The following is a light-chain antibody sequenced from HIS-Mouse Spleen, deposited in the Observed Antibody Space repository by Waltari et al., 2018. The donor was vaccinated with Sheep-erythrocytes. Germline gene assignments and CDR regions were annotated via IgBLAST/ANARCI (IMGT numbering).Light chain of an antibody. CDR2: AAS. CDR3: QQLNSYLTWT. Sequence: DIQVSQSPSFLSASVADRVTITCRASQSICSYLARYQQKPGKAPKLLIYAASPLQSGVPSRFSGSGSGTEFTLTISSLQPEDFATYYCQQLNSYLTWTFGQGTKVEIK. V-gene: IGKV1-9*01. CDR1: QSICSY. J-gene: IGKJ1*01.